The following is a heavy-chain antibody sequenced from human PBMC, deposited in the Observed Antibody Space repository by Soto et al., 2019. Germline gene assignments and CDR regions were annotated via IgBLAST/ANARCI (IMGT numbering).Heavy chain of an antibody. CDR2: MSPNSGHT. V-gene: IGHV1-8*01. Sequence: ASVKVSCKASGYTFTSYDINWVRQATGQGLEWMGWMSPNSGHTGYAQKFQGRVTMTRNTSISTAYMELSSLRSEDTAVYYCARGPRVTATSFDYWGQGTLVTVSS. CDR1: GYTFTSYD. D-gene: IGHD2-15*01. J-gene: IGHJ4*02. CDR3: ARGPRVTATSFDY.